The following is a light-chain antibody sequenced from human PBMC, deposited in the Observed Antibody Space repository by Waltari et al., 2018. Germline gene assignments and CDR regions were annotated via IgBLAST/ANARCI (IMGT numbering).Light chain of an antibody. CDR3: SSYTSSSTVV. CDR1: SRDVGGYNN. CDR2: EVS. V-gene: IGLV2-14*01. Sequence: QSALTQPASVSGSPGQSITISCTGTSRDVGGYNNVSWYHQHLGKAPKLMIYEVSNRPSGVSNLFSGSKSGNTASLTIPGLQAEDEADYYCSSYTSSSTVVFGGGTKLTVL. J-gene: IGLJ2*01.